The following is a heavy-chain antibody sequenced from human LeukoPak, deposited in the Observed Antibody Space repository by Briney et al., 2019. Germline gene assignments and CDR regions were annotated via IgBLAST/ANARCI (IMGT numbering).Heavy chain of an antibody. CDR1: GGSISSYY. J-gene: IGHJ4*02. CDR2: VYYSGST. D-gene: IGHD3-10*01. CDR3: ARRFGRFLDH. V-gene: IGHV4-59*01. Sequence: PSETLSLTCTASGGSISSYYWSWIRQPPGKGLEWIGYVYYSGSTNYNPSLKGRVTMSVDTSKNQFYLKLSSVTAADTAVYYCARRFGRFLDHWGQGTLVSVSS.